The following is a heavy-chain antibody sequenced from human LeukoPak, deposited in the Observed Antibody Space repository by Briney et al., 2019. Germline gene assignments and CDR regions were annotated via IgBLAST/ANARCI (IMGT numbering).Heavy chain of an antibody. J-gene: IGHJ4*02. V-gene: IGHV3-30*02. Sequence: QSGGSLRLSCAASGFTFSSYGMHWVRQAPGKGLEWVAFIRYDGSNKYYADSVKGRFTISRDNSKNTLYLQMNSLRAEDTAVYYCAKDFRIVGATPFDYWGQGTQVTVSS. CDR3: AKDFRIVGATPFDY. D-gene: IGHD1-26*01. CDR2: IRYDGSNK. CDR1: GFTFSSYG.